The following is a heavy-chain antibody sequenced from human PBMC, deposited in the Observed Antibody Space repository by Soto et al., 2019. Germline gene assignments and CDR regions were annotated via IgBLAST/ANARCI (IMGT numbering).Heavy chain of an antibody. J-gene: IGHJ4*02. V-gene: IGHV4-59*08. D-gene: IGHD1-1*01. CDR1: GGSISSYY. CDR3: ARRYGYSFDY. CDR2: IYYSGST. Sequence: QVQLQESGPGLVKPSETLSLTCTVSGGSISSYYWSWIRQPPGKGLEWIGYIYYSGSTKYNPSLKSGVTISVDTSKNQFSLSLSSMTAADTAVYYCARRYGYSFDYWGQGTLVTVSS.